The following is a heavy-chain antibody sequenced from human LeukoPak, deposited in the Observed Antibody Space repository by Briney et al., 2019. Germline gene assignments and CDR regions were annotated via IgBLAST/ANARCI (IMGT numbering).Heavy chain of an antibody. Sequence: SETLSLTCTVSGVSISSSNSYWGWIRQPQGKGLEWIGSIYYSGNTYYNASLKSRVSISIDTSKNQFSLRLTSVTAADTAVYYCARTVVTREVDYWGQGTLVTVSS. V-gene: IGHV4-39*01. CDR2: IYYSGNT. J-gene: IGHJ4*02. CDR3: ARTVVTREVDY. D-gene: IGHD4-23*01. CDR1: GVSISSSNSY.